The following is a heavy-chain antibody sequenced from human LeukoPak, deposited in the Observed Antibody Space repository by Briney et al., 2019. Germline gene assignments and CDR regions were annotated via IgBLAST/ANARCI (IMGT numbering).Heavy chain of an antibody. D-gene: IGHD3-22*01. V-gene: IGHV4-39*02. CDR1: GGSISSSSYY. Sequence: SETLSLTCTVSGGSISSSSYYWGWIRQPPGKGLEWIGSIYYSVNTYYNPSLKSRVTISVDTSKNHFSLKLNSVTAADTAVYYCARDPGIITDDAFDIWGQGTMVTVSS. J-gene: IGHJ3*02. CDR2: IYYSVNT. CDR3: ARDPGIITDDAFDI.